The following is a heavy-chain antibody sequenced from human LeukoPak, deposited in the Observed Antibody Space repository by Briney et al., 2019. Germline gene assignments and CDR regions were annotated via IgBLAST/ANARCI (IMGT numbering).Heavy chain of an antibody. CDR3: AKDNLRWSGGYFDY. J-gene: IGHJ4*02. CDR1: GFTFSSYA. CDR2: ISGSGGST. V-gene: IGHV3-23*01. Sequence: PGGSLRLSCAASGFTFSSYAMSWVRQAPGKGLEWVSAISGSGGSTYYADSVKGRFTISRDNSKNTLYLQMDSLRAEDTAVYYCAKDNLRWSGGYFDYWGQGTLVTVSS. D-gene: IGHD1-26*01.